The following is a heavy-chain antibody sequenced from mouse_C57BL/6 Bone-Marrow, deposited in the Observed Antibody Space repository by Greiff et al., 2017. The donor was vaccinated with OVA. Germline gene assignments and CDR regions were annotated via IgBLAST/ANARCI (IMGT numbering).Heavy chain of an antibody. Sequence: QVQLQQSGAELAKPGASVKLSCKASGYTFTSYWMHWVKQRPGQGLEWIGYINPSSGYTKYTQKFKDKATSTADKSSSTAYMQLSSLTYEESAVYYCARRGGDYWGKGTTLTVSS. V-gene: IGHV1-7*01. CDR3: ARRGGDY. CDR1: GYTFTSYW. CDR2: INPSSGYT. J-gene: IGHJ2*01.